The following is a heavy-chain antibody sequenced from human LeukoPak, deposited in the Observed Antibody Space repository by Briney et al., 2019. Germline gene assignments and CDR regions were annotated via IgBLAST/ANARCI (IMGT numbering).Heavy chain of an antibody. Sequence: SVKVSCKASGGTFSGYAISWVRQAPGQGLEWMGRIIPIFGTANYAQKFQGRVTITTDESTSTAYMELSSLRSEDTAVYYCARDAPDFWSGFDAFDIWGQGTMVTVSS. D-gene: IGHD3-3*01. CDR1: GGTFSGYA. J-gene: IGHJ3*02. V-gene: IGHV1-69*05. CDR3: ARDAPDFWSGFDAFDI. CDR2: IIPIFGTA.